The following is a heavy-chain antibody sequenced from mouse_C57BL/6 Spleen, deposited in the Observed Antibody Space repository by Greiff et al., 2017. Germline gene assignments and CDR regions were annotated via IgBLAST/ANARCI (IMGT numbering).Heavy chain of an antibody. J-gene: IGHJ2*01. CDR3: ARERNYYGSSRYYMDY. CDR2: IYPGDGDT. V-gene: IGHV1-82*01. Sequence: VKLVESGPELVKPGASVKISCKASGYAFSSSWMNWVKQRPGKGLEWIGRIYPGDGDTNYNGKFKGKATLTADKSSSTAYMQLSSLTSEDSAVYFCARERNYYGSSRYYMDYWGQGTTLTVSS. CDR1: GYAFSSSW. D-gene: IGHD1-1*01.